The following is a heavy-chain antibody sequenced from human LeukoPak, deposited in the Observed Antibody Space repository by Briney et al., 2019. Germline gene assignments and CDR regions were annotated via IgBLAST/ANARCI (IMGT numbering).Heavy chain of an antibody. CDR2: INWNGGST. V-gene: IGHV3-20*04. CDR1: GFTFDDYG. CDR3: ASIYSYGLNYFDS. J-gene: IGHJ4*02. Sequence: GGSLRLSCAASGFTFDDYGMSWVRHAPGKGLEWVSGINWNGGSTGYADSVKGRFTISRDNAENTLYLQMNSLRAEDTAVYYCASIYSYGLNYFDSWGQGTLVTVSS. D-gene: IGHD5-18*01.